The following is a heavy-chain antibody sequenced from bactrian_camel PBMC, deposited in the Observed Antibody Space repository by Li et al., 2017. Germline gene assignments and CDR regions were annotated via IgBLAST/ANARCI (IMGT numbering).Heavy chain of an antibody. Sequence: VQLVESGGGSVQPGGSLRLSCAASGYTYSTKCMGWFRQAPGKEREGVVVIRPGGGSTYYADSVKGRFTISQDNAKNTVYLQMNSLKPEDTAMYYCAAKDYWTGIRRCAPEDADFAYWGQGTQVTVS. V-gene: IGHV3S40*01. D-gene: IGHD3*01. CDR1: GYTYSTKC. CDR2: IRPGGGST. J-gene: IGHJ6*01. CDR3: AAKDYWTGIRRCAPEDADFAY.